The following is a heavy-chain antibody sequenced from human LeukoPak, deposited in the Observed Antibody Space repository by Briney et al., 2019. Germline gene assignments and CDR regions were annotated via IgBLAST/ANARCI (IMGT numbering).Heavy chain of an antibody. CDR1: GFPFSNFW. J-gene: IGHJ4*02. V-gene: IGHV3-7*01. CDR3: VRNLPGTGY. Sequence: GGSLRLSCAASGFPFSNFWISWVRQAPGKGLEWVANIKTDGSATYYADSVKGRFTISRDNAKNSLYLEINSLRVEDTAVYYCVRNLPGTGYWGQGTLVTVAS. D-gene: IGHD3-9*01. CDR2: IKTDGSAT.